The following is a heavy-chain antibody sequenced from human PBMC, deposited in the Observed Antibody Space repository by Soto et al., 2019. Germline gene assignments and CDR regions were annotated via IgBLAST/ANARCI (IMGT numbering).Heavy chain of an antibody. CDR2: IYKGGGT. CDR1: GFTVSSHY. CDR3: ASGVYSKYYYGMDV. D-gene: IGHD2-8*01. V-gene: IGHV3-53*01. J-gene: IGHJ6*02. Sequence: EVQLAESGGGLMQPGGSLRLSCAASGFTVSSHYMSWVRQGPGKGLEWVSVIYKGGGTFYADSVKGRFTISRDNSQNTLYLQMNSLRAEDTAVYYCASGVYSKYYYGMDVWGQGTTVTVSS.